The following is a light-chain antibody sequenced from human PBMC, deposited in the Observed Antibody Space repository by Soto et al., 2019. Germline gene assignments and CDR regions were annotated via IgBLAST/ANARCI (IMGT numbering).Light chain of an antibody. V-gene: IGLV1-40*01. CDR2: GNS. J-gene: IGLJ1*01. Sequence: QSVLTQPPSVSWAPGQRVTISCTGGSSKNGAGYDVHWYQQLPGTAPKLLIYGNSNRPSGVPDRFSGSKSGTSASLAITGLQAEDEADYYCQSYDSSLSGWRVFGTGTKVTVL. CDR1: SSKNGAGYD. CDR3: QSYDSSLSGWRV.